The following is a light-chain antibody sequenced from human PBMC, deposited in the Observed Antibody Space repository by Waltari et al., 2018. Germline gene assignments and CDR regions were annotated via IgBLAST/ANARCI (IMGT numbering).Light chain of an antibody. Sequence: QSVLTQPPSASGTPGPRVTISCSGSSSNIGSYTVNWYQQLPGTAPKLLIYDNNRRPSGVPDRFSGSKSGTSASLAISGLQSEDEADYYCAAWDDSLNGWVFGGGSKLTVL. CDR1: SSNIGSYT. V-gene: IGLV1-44*01. CDR2: DNN. J-gene: IGLJ3*02. CDR3: AAWDDSLNGWV.